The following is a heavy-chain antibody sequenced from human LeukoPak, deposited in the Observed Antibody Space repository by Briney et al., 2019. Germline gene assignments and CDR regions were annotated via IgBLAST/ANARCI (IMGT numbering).Heavy chain of an antibody. Sequence: SGTLSLTCTVSGGSLSSYYWSWIRQPPGRGLEWIGYIYSSGSTNYNPSLKSRVTISVATSRNQFSLKLSSVTAADTARYYCARQIYCGGDCHYADSWGQGTLVT. CDR3: ARQIYCGGDCHYADS. CDR2: IYSSGST. D-gene: IGHD2-21*02. J-gene: IGHJ4*02. CDR1: GGSLSSYY. V-gene: IGHV4-59*08.